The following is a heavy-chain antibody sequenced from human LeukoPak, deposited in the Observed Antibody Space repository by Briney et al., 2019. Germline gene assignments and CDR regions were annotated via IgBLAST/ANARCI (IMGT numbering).Heavy chain of an antibody. CDR1: GFTFSSFS. J-gene: IGHJ5*02. CDR2: IYSGGST. V-gene: IGHV3-53*04. CDR3: ARGYSSLNWFDP. Sequence: GGSLRVSCAASGFTFSSFSMSWVRQAPGKGLEWVSVIYSGGSTYYADSVKGRFTISRHNSKNTLYLQMNSPRAEDTAVYYCARGYSSLNWFDPWGQGTLVTVSS. D-gene: IGHD6-13*01.